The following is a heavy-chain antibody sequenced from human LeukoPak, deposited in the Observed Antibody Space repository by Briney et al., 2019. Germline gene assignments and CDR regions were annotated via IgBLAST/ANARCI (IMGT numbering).Heavy chain of an antibody. CDR1: GGTFSSYA. CDR2: INPSGGST. D-gene: IGHD3-10*01. Sequence: ASVKVSCKASGGTFSSYAISWVRQAPGQGLEWMGIINPSGGSTSYAQKFQGRVTMTRDTSTSTVYMELSSLRSEDTAVYYCARALNYYGSGSYYYYGMDVWGQGTTVTVSS. V-gene: IGHV1-46*01. J-gene: IGHJ6*02. CDR3: ARALNYYGSGSYYYYGMDV.